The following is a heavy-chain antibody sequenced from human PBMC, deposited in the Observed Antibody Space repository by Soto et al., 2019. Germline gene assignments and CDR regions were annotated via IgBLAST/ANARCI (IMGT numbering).Heavy chain of an antibody. Sequence: EVQLVESGGGLVKPGGSLRLSCAASGFTFSSYSMNWVRQAPGKGLEWVSSISSSSSYIYYADSVKCRFTISRDNAKNSLYLQMNSLRAEDTAVYYCAVPPPSGMDVWGQGTTVTVSS. V-gene: IGHV3-21*01. CDR2: ISSSSSYI. CDR3: AVPPPSGMDV. J-gene: IGHJ6*02. CDR1: GFTFSSYS.